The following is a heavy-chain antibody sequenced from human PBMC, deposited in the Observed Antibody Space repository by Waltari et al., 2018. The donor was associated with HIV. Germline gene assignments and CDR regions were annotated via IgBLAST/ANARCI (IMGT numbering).Heavy chain of an antibody. D-gene: IGHD5-12*01. CDR3: ARDVMGIVAKPYGVDV. J-gene: IGHJ6*02. V-gene: IGHV3-7*01. Sequence: EVQVVESGGGLVQPGGSLGVYRDGFGFTFSRHWMGGVRQAPGKGLEWVANIKHDGSERYFVDSVKGRFAISRDNANNSLFLQMNSLRAEDTAVYYCARDVMGIVAKPYGVDVWGQGTTVTVSS. CDR1: GFTFSRHW. CDR2: IKHDGSER.